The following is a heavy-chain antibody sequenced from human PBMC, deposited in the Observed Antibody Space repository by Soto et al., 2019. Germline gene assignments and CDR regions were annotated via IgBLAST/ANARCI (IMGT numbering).Heavy chain of an antibody. CDR3: AKEEGYGKVSATVH. D-gene: IGHD2-15*01. J-gene: IGHJ4*02. CDR2: ISGSGGRT. CDR1: EFTFSDYA. V-gene: IGHV3-23*01. Sequence: EVQLLESGGGLVQPGGSLRLSCAASEFTFSDYAMSWVRQAPGKGLEWVSTISGSGGRTYYAASVKGRFTMSRDNSKNTVYLQMDILPADDTARYYCAKEEGYGKVSATVHWGQGTLVTVSS.